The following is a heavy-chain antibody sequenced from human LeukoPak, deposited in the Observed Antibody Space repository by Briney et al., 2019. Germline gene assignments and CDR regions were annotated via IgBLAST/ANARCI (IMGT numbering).Heavy chain of an antibody. D-gene: IGHD2-21*02. CDR2: VYYSGRT. CDR3: ARHGLTSFDF. Sequence: PSETLSLTCTVSGGSINSYYWNWIRQPPGKGLEWIGYVYYSGRTNYNPSLKSRVTISVDTSKNQFSLKLSSVTAADTAVYFCARHGLTSFDFWGQGTLVTVSS. V-gene: IGHV4-59*01. CDR1: GGSINSYY. J-gene: IGHJ4*02.